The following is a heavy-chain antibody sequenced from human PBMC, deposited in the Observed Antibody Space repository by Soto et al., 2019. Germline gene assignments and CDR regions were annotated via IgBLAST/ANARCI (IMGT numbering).Heavy chain of an antibody. CDR2: ISTYNGDT. V-gene: IGHV1-18*04. CDR1: GYRFTSYG. D-gene: IGHD6-19*01. CDR3: ARGDSTGSPRGWFDP. Sequence: ASVKVSCKASGYRFTSYGINWVRQAPGQGLEWMGWISTYNGDTNYAQKLQGRVAMTTDTSTTTAYMELRGLRSDDTAVYYCARGDSTGSPRGWFDPWGQGTRVTVSS. J-gene: IGHJ5*02.